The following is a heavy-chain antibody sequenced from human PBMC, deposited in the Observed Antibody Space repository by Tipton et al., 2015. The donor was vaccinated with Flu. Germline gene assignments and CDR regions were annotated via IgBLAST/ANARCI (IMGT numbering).Heavy chain of an antibody. D-gene: IGHD3-3*01. CDR1: GDSISSYY. V-gene: IGHV4-59*08. J-gene: IGHJ5*02. Sequence: TLSLTCTVSGDSISSYYWSWIRQPPGKGLEWIGYMYYSGSTKYNPSLKSRVTISIDTSKNQFSLRLSSVTAADTAVYYCAADLGPFNWFDPWGQGTLVTVSS. CDR3: AADLGPFNWFDP. CDR2: MYYSGST.